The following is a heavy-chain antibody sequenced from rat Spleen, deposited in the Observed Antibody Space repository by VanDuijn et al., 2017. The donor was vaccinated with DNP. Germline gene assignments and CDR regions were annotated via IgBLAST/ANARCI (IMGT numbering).Heavy chain of an antibody. CDR2: IWHGGGT. V-gene: IGHV2-30*01. J-gene: IGHJ3*01. CDR1: GFALTGYH. D-gene: IGHD1-12*02. CDR3: ARTSYYDGSYYLGWFAY. Sequence: QVQLKESGPGLVQPSQTLSLTCTVSGFALTGYHVHWVRQPSGKGLEWMGVIWHGGGTNYNSTLKSRLSISRDTSKSQVFLKMSSLQTEDTAMYFCARTSYYDGSYYLGWFAYWGQRTLVTVSS.